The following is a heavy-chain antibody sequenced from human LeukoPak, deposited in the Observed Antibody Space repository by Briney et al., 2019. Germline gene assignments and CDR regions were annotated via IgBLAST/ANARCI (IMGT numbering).Heavy chain of an antibody. CDR3: AREPRDGYNRLDY. Sequence: SETLSLTCTVSGGSISSSTYFWGWIRQPPGKGLEWIGTIYYSGSTYYNPSLKSRVTISVDSSKNQFSLRLSSVTAADTAVYYCAREPRDGYNRLDYWGQGTLVTVSS. V-gene: IGHV4-39*07. J-gene: IGHJ4*02. CDR2: IYYSGST. D-gene: IGHD5-24*01. CDR1: GGSISSSTYF.